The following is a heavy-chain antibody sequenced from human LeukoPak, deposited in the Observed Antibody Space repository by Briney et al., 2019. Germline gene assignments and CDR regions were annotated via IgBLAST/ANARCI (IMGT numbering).Heavy chain of an antibody. CDR2: ISGSGGST. D-gene: IGHD2-2*01. J-gene: IGHJ4*02. CDR3: AKLGYCSSTSCSMGGLDF. V-gene: IGHV3-23*01. CDR1: GFTFSSYA. Sequence: GGSLRLSCAASGFTFSSYAMSWVRQAPGKGLEWVSGISGSGGSTYYADSVTGRFTISRDNSKNTLYLQMNSLRAEGTAIYYCAKLGYCSSTSCSMGGLDFWGQGTLVTVSS.